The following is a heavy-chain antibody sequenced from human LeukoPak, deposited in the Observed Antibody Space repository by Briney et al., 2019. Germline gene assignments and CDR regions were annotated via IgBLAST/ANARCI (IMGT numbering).Heavy chain of an antibody. J-gene: IGHJ4*02. CDR3: ARDQGYGGFDY. D-gene: IGHD3-16*01. Sequence: PSETLSLTCTVSGGSISTYYWSWIRQPPGKGLEWIGYIYYIGTTNYNPSLKSRVTISVDTSKNQFSLKLSSVTAVDTAFYYCARDQGYGGFDYWGQGALVTVSS. CDR1: GGSISTYY. CDR2: IYYIGTT. V-gene: IGHV4-59*01.